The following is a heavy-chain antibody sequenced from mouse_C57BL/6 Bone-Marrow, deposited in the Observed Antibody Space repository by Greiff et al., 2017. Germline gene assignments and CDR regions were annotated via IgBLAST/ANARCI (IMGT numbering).Heavy chain of an antibody. Sequence: VHVKQSVAELVRPGASVKLSCTASGFNIKNTYMHWVKQRPEQGLEWIGRIAPANGNTKSAPKFPGKATITADTSSTTAYLQRSSLTAEDTAIYYCARWGWLLNARDYWGQGTAGTVAS. J-gene: IGHJ4*01. V-gene: IGHV14-3*01. D-gene: IGHD2-3*01. CDR1: GFNIKNTY. CDR3: ARWGWLLNARDY. CDR2: IAPANGNT.